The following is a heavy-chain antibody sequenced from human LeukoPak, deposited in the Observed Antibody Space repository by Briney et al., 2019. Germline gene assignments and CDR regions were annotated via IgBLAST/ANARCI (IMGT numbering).Heavy chain of an antibody. J-gene: IGHJ4*02. Sequence: PGGSLRLSCAASGFTFSSYAMSWVRQAPGKGLEWVSGISGSGGSTYYADSVKGRFTISRDNSKNTLYLQMNSLRAEDTAVYYCAKDQEAITMVRGELDYWGQGTLVTVSS. CDR3: AKDQEAITMVRGELDY. CDR1: GFTFSSYA. CDR2: ISGSGGST. D-gene: IGHD3-10*01. V-gene: IGHV3-23*01.